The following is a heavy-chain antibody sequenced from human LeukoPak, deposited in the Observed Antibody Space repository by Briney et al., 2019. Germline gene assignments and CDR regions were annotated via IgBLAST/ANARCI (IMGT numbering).Heavy chain of an antibody. Sequence: GASVKVSCKASGYTFTRYYMHWVRQAPGQGLEWMGIINPSAGSTSYAQRFQGRVTVTRDTSTNTVHMELSGLRSEDTAVYYCARDQEGFDYWGQGTLVTVSS. CDR3: ARDQEGFDY. CDR1: GYTFTRYY. J-gene: IGHJ4*02. CDR2: INPSAGST. V-gene: IGHV1-46*01.